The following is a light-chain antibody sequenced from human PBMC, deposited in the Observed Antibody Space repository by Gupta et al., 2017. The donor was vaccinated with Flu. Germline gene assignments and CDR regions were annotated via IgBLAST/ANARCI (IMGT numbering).Light chain of an antibody. Sequence: PDTLSVSPGDRATLSCRASQSVGNNLAWYRQKPGQAPRLLIYDAWTRATGIPARFSGSGSGTEFTLTISSRQSEDFAIYYCQHENNWPRTFDQGTKVDNK. CDR3: QHENNWPRT. CDR1: QSVGNN. J-gene: IGKJ1*01. V-gene: IGKV3-15*01. CDR2: DAW.